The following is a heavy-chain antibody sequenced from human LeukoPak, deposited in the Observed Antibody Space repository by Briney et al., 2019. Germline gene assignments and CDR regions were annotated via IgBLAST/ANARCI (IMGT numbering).Heavy chain of an antibody. D-gene: IGHD3-22*01. CDR2: ISSSGSTI. CDR3: ARDEDYYDSSGPRDY. CDR1: GFTFSDYY. J-gene: IGHJ4*02. V-gene: IGHV3-11*01. Sequence: PGGSLRLSCAASGFTFSDYYMSWIRQAPGKGLEWVSYISSSGSTIYYADSVKGRFTISRDNAKNSLYLQMNSLRAEDTAVYYCARDEDYYDSSGPRDYWGQGTLVTVSS.